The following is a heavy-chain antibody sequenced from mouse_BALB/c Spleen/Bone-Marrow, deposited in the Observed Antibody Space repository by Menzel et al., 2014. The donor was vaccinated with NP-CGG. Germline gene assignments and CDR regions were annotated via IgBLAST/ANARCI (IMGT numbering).Heavy chain of an antibody. CDR2: ISNGGGST. D-gene: IGHD2-4*01. CDR3: ARHNYDETWFAY. CDR1: GFTFSDYY. V-gene: IGHV5-12*02. J-gene: IGHJ3*01. Sequence: DVKLVESGGGLVQPGGSLKLSCATSGFTFSDYYMYWVRQTPEKRLEWVAYISNGGGSTYYPDTVKGRFTISRDNAKNTLYLQMSRLKSEDTAMYYCARHNYDETWFAYWGQGTLVTVSA.